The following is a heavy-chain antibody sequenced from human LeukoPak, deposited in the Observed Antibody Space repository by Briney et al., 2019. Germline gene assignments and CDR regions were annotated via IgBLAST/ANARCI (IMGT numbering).Heavy chain of an antibody. CDR3: ARTWRTALDAFDI. CDR2: IIPILGIA. CDR1: GRTFSSYT. V-gene: IGHV1-69*02. Sequence: ASVKVSCKASGRTFSSYTISWVRKAPGQGLEWMGRIIPILGIANYAQKFQGRVTITVDKSTSTAYMELTSLRCEDTAVYYCARTWRTALDAFDIRGQGTMVTVSS. J-gene: IGHJ3*02. D-gene: IGHD3-3*01.